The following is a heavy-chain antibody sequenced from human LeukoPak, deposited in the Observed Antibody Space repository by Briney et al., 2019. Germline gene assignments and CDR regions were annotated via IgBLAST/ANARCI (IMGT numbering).Heavy chain of an antibody. Sequence: GGSLRLSCAASGFTFSSYGMHCVRQAPGKGLEWVAFIRYDGSNKYYADSVKGRFTISRDNSKNTLYLQMNSLRAEDTAVYYCAREGLSGRYFDYWGQGTLVTVSS. CDR3: AREGLSGRYFDY. CDR1: GFTFSSYG. J-gene: IGHJ4*02. CDR2: IRYDGSNK. D-gene: IGHD4/OR15-4a*01. V-gene: IGHV3-30*02.